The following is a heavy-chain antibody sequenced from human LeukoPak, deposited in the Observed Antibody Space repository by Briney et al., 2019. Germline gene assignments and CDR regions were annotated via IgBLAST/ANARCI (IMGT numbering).Heavy chain of an antibody. V-gene: IGHV3-30*02. J-gene: IGHJ4*02. CDR1: GFILSSFG. D-gene: IGHD7-27*01. Sequence: PGGSLRLSCAASGFILSSFGMHWVPQAPGKGLEWVAFLRFDGINKYFADSVKGRFTISRDNSKNTLSLQMNSLSAEDTAVYYCARDTGGLYFDYWGQGTLVTVSS. CDR3: ARDTGGLYFDY. CDR2: LRFDGINK.